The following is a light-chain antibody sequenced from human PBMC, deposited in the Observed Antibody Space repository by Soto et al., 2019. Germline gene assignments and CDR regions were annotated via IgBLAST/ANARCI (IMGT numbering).Light chain of an antibody. V-gene: IGKV1-39*01. CDR3: QQSYSSTIT. J-gene: IGKJ5*01. CDR1: QSISGF. Sequence: DIQMTQSPSSMSASVGHRVTITCRASQSISGFLTWYQQLQGKAPKLLIFAASGLQSGVPSRFSGSGSGTDCTITISSLKKEDGSTYYCQQSYSSTITFGQGTRLEIK. CDR2: AAS.